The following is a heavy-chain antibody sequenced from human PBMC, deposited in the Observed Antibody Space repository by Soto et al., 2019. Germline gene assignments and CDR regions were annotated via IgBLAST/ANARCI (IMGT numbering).Heavy chain of an antibody. CDR1: GGSISSSSYY. CDR2: IYYSGST. J-gene: IGHJ4*02. Sequence: PSETLSLTCTVPGGSISSSSYYWVWIRQPPGKGPEWIGNIYYSGSTYYTPSLKSRVTISVDTSKNQFSLNLRSVTAADTAVYYCARRLSGSSNSDNWGQGTLVTVSS. V-gene: IGHV4-39*01. CDR3: ARRLSGSSNSDN. D-gene: IGHD1-26*01.